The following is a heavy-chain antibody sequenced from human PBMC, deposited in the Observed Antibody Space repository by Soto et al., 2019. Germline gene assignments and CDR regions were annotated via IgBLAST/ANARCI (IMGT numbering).Heavy chain of an antibody. V-gene: IGHV4-59*11. J-gene: IGHJ6*02. CDR1: GDSFTNHC. CDR2: IYYTGDA. D-gene: IGHD3-16*01. CDR3: ARGGEGLDV. Sequence: XATLSLTCTVSGDSFTNHCWSWIRQAPGKGLEWIGYIYYTGDAKYTSSLQSRVTISMDAPKRQVSLSLTSVTAADTAIYYCARGGEGLDVWGPGTAVTVSS.